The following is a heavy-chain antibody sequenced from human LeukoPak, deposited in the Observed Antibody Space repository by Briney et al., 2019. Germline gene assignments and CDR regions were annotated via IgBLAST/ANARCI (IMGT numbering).Heavy chain of an antibody. Sequence: TGGSLRLFCAASGFSFSDYYMSWVRQAPGKGLEWLSYISSSAGTIYYADSVKGRFTISRDNAKNSLYLQVNSLRAEDTAVYYCARDLGSGCFDYWGQGTLVTVSS. CDR1: GFSFSDYY. D-gene: IGHD6-19*01. V-gene: IGHV3-11*04. J-gene: IGHJ4*02. CDR2: ISSSAGTI. CDR3: ARDLGSGCFDY.